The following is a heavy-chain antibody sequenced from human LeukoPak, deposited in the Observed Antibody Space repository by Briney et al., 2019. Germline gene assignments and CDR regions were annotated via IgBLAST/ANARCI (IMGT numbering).Heavy chain of an antibody. CDR2: IKQDGSEK. J-gene: IGHJ5*02. CDR1: GFTFSNYW. CDR3: VRGIAAAGTNWFDP. V-gene: IGHV3-7*03. D-gene: IGHD6-13*01. Sequence: PGGSLRLSCAASGFTFSNYWMSWVRQAPGKGLQWVANIKQDGSEKYYVDSVKGRFTISRDNAKKSLYLQMNSLRAEDTAVYYCVRGIAAAGTNWFDPWGQGTLVTVSS.